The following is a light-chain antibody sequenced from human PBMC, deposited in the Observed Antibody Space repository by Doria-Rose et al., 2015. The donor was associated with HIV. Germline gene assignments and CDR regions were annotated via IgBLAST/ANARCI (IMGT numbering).Light chain of an antibody. CDR2: WAS. CDR3: QQYYDTPS. CDR1: QSLLYTSKNY. V-gene: IGKV4-1*01. J-gene: IGKJ3*01. Sequence: DIRLTQSPESLGMSLGERATLNCKSNQSLLYTSKNYLAWYQQMPGQPPKLLIYWASTRQSGVPARFSGSGSVTDFTLAISSLEAEDVAVYYGQQYYDTPSFGPGTTVDIK.